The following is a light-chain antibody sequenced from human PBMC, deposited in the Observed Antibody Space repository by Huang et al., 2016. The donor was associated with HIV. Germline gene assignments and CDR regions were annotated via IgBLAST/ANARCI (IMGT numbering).Light chain of an antibody. CDR3: QQLNSFPPT. CDR2: ATS. Sequence: IQLTQSPSSLSASVGDRVTITCRASQGPISYLAWYQQKPGTAPKLLIYATSTLQSGVPSRFIGFGSGTDFTLTISSLQPEDSATYYCQQLNSFPPTFGGGTKVEIK. V-gene: IGKV1-9*01. J-gene: IGKJ4*01. CDR1: QGPISY.